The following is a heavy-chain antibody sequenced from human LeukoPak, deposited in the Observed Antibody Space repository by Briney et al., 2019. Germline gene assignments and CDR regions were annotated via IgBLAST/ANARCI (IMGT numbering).Heavy chain of an antibody. J-gene: IGHJ5*02. CDR3: ARDHLFSGGDDLWSGYLAPFDP. D-gene: IGHD3-3*01. CDR1: RYSISSEYY. CDR2: IYHSGST. Sequence: SDTLSLTCTVSRYSISSEYYLGWIRHPPGKGLEWIGSIYHSGSTYYNPSLQRRVTISVDTPKNQFSLQLSAVTSAHAAVSYCARDHLFSGGDDLWSGYLAPFDPWGQGTLVTVSS. V-gene: IGHV4-38-2*02.